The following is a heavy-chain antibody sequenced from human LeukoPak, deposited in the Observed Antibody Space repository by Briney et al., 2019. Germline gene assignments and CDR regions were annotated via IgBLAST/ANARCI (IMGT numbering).Heavy chain of an antibody. Sequence: GGSLRLSCAASGFTFSSYGMHWVRQAPGKGLEWVAVISYDGSNKYYADSVKGRFTISRDNSKNTLYLQMNSLRAEDTAVYYCAKDTGYDILTGYMGLDYWGQGTLVTVSS. J-gene: IGHJ4*02. CDR1: GFTFSSYG. CDR3: AKDTGYDILTGYMGLDY. D-gene: IGHD3-9*01. V-gene: IGHV3-30*18. CDR2: ISYDGSNK.